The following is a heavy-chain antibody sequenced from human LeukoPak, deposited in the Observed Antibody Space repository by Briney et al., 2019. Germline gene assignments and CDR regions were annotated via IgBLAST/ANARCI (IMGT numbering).Heavy chain of an antibody. J-gene: IGHJ3*02. CDR1: GFTFSSYW. D-gene: IGHD2-21*02. CDR2: INSDGSRT. V-gene: IGHV3-74*01. Sequence: GSLRLSCAASGFTFSSYWMHWVRQAPGKGLVWVSRINSDGSRTSYADSVKGRFTISRDNAKNTLYLQMNSLRAEDTAVYYCAREGDTDAFDIWGQGTMVTVSS. CDR3: AREGDTDAFDI.